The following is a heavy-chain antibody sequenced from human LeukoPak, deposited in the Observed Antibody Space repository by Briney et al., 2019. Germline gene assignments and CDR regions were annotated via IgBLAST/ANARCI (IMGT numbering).Heavy chain of an antibody. D-gene: IGHD2-2*01. CDR1: GFTFSDYY. V-gene: IGHV3-11*04. J-gene: IGHJ6*03. CDR3: AKVIVPAAVRAYYYYMDV. Sequence: PGGSLRLSCAASGFTFSDYYMSWIRQAPGKGLEWVSYISSSGSTIYYADSVKGRFTISRDNAKNSLYLQMNSLRAEDTAVYYCAKVIVPAAVRAYYYYMDVWGKGTTVTASS. CDR2: ISSSGSTI.